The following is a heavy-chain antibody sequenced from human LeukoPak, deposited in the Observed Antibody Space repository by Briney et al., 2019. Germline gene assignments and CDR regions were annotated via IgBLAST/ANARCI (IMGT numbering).Heavy chain of an antibody. Sequence: ASETLSLTCTVSGDSISSDYYWAWIRQPPGKGLEWIGSAYHCGGPHYNPSLRSRVTILVDTSENQLSLELSSVTAADTAVYYCARALYYFETSGYTFDYWGQGSLVTVSS. CDR1: GDSISSDYY. J-gene: IGHJ4*02. CDR2: AYHCGGP. V-gene: IGHV4-38-2*02. CDR3: ARALYYFETSGYTFDY. D-gene: IGHD3-22*01.